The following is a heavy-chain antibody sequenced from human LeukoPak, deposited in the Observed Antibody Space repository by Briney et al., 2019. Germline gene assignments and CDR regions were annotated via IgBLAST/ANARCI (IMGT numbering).Heavy chain of an antibody. CDR2: IYHNGRT. J-gene: IGHJ4*02. V-gene: IGHV4-59*01. CDR1: GGSLSNYY. CDR3: ARIPSGSPRQYFDY. D-gene: IGHD1-26*01. Sequence: SETLSLTCAVSGGSLSNYYWGWVRQPPGKGLEWIAYIYHNGRTTCDPSLESRLTMSVDTSKNQFSLSLTSVTAADTAVYYCARIPSGSPRQYFDYWGQGTLVTVFS.